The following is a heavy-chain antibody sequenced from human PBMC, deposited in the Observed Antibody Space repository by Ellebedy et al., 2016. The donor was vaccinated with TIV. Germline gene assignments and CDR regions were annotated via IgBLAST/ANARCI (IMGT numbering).Heavy chain of an antibody. V-gene: IGHV3-21*06. Sequence: PGGSLRLSCAASGFTFNTYSMNWVRQAPGKGLEWVSSISSSSSYIYYADSVKGRFTISRDKAKNSLYLQMDSLRAEDTAVYYCARTGYSSDWYASNWGQGTLVTVSS. J-gene: IGHJ4*02. D-gene: IGHD6-19*01. CDR1: GFTFNTYS. CDR2: ISSSSSYI. CDR3: ARTGYSSDWYASN.